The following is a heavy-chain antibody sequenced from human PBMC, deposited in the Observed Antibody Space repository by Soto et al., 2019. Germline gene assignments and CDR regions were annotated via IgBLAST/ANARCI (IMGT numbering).Heavy chain of an antibody. CDR2: INSDGSST. J-gene: IGHJ4*02. CDR1: GFTFSSYW. Sequence: EVQLVESGGGLVQPGGSLRLSCAASGFTFSSYWMHWVRQAPGKGLLWVSRINSDGSSTSYADSVKGRFTISRDNAKNTLYLQMNSLRAEDTAVYYCAREKGSSGWGGSLGYWGQGTLVTVSS. CDR3: AREKGSSGWGGSLGY. V-gene: IGHV3-74*01. D-gene: IGHD6-19*01.